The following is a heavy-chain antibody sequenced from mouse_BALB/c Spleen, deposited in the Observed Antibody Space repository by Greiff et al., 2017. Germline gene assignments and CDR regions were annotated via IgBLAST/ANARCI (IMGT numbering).Heavy chain of an antibody. CDR1: GDSITSGY. CDR2: ISYSGST. J-gene: IGHJ1*01. Sequence: EVQVVESGPSLVKPSQTLSLTCSVTGDSITSGYWNWIRKFPGNKLEYMGYISYSGSTYYNPSLKSRISITRDTSKNQYYLQLNSVTTEDTATYYCARSSYSYWYFDVWGAGTTVTVSS. CDR3: ARSSYSYWYFDV. D-gene: IGHD1-1*01. V-gene: IGHV3-8*02.